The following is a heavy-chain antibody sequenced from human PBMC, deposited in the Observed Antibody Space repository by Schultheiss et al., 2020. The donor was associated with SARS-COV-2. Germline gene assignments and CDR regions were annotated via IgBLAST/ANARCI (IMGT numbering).Heavy chain of an antibody. CDR3: AKPCSGGSYSCWFDP. Sequence: ASVKVSCKASGYTFTSYDINWVRQATGQGLEWMGWMNPNSGNTGYAQKFQGRVTMTRNTSISTAYMELSSLRTEDTAVYYCAKPCSGGSYSCWFDPWGQGTLVTVSS. D-gene: IGHD2-15*01. CDR2: MNPNSGNT. J-gene: IGHJ5*02. CDR1: GYTFTSYD. V-gene: IGHV1-8*01.